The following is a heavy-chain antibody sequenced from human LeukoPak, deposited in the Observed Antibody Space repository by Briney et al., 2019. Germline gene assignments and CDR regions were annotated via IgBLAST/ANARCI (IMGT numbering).Heavy chain of an antibody. D-gene: IGHD3-16*01. Sequence: GGSLRLSCAASGFTFSSYVMHWVRQAPGKGLVWVSRINHDATNIIYADSVKGRFTISRDNAKNTLHLQMNGLRAEDTAVYYCARDLNWEWGSWGQGTLVKVSS. CDR2: INHDATNI. V-gene: IGHV3-74*01. CDR1: GFTFSSYV. CDR3: ARDLNWEWGS. J-gene: IGHJ4*02.